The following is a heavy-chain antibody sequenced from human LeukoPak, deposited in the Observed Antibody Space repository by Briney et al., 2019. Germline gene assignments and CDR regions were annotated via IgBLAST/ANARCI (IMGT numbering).Heavy chain of an antibody. J-gene: IGHJ3*02. V-gene: IGHV1-18*04. CDR2: ISAYNGNA. D-gene: IGHD3-9*01. Sequence: ASVKVSCKASGYTFTSYGISWVRQAPGQGLEWMGWISAYNGNANYGQKLQGRVTMTTDTSTSTAYMELRSLRSDDTAVYYCARGPLYYDILTGYYTEGGAFDIWGQGTMVTVSS. CDR3: ARGPLYYDILTGYYTEGGAFDI. CDR1: GYTFTSYG.